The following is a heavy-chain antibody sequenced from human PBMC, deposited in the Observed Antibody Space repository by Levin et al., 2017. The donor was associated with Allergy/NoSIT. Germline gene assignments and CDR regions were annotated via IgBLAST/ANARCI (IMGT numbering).Heavy chain of an antibody. CDR2: ISYDGSNK. V-gene: IGHV3-30-3*01. D-gene: IGHD2-21*02. CDR3: ARSVLLPSSWYYYGMDV. Sequence: PGGSLRLSCAASGFTFSSYAMHWVRQAPGKGLEWVAVISYDGSNKYYADSVKGRFTISRDNSKNTLYLQMNSLRAEDTAVYYCARSVLLPSSWYYYGMDVWGQGTTVTVSS. J-gene: IGHJ6*02. CDR1: GFTFSSYA.